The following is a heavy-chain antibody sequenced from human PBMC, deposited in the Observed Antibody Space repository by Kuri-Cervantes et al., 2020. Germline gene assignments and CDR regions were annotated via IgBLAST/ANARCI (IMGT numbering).Heavy chain of an antibody. J-gene: IGHJ4*02. CDR1: GFIFNDHY. CDR2: INHSGST. V-gene: IGHV4-34*01. D-gene: IGHD3-16*02. CDR3: ARHNDYVWGSYRSPFDY. Sequence: GSLRLSCAASGFIFNDHYIDWVRQAPGKGLEWIGEINHSGSTNYNPSLKSRVTISVDTSKNQFSLKLSSVTAADTAVYYCARHNDYVWGSYRSPFDYWGQGTLVTVSS.